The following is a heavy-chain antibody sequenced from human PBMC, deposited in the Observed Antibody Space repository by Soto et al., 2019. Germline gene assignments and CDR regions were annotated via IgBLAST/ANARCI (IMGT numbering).Heavy chain of an antibody. Sequence: PGGFLRLSCAASGFAFSNFAMSWVRQSPGKGLEWVSTISGSGGSTYYADAVKGWFSISRDNSMRPLYLQMKSLRVEDTAIYYCAKEVSLGSTVDLGYWGQGTLVTVSS. CDR2: ISGSGGST. J-gene: IGHJ4*02. CDR1: GFAFSNFA. V-gene: IGHV3-23*01. D-gene: IGHD7-27*01. CDR3: AKEVSLGSTVDLGY.